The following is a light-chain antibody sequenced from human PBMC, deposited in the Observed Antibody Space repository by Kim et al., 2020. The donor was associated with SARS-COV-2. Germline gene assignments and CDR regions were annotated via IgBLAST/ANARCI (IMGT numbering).Light chain of an antibody. CDR2: YDN. Sequence: SYELTQPPSVSVSPGQTASITCSGDKLEDQYACWYQQKPGQSPVLVIYYDNKRPSEIPERFSGSNSGNTATLTISGTQTMDEAYYFCQAWDSSTAVFGGGTQLTVL. V-gene: IGLV3-1*01. J-gene: IGLJ2*01. CDR1: KLEDQY. CDR3: QAWDSSTAV.